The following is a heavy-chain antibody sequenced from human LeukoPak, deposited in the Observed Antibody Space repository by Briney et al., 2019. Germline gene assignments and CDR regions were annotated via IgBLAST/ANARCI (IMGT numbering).Heavy chain of an antibody. CDR3: ARGGDWAY. Sequence: GGSLRLSCAASGFTFTAYLVHWVRQAPGKGLEWVSSISSSSSYIYYADSVKGRFTISRDNAKNSLYLQMNSLRAEDTAVYYCARGGDWAYWGQGTLVTVSS. CDR2: ISSSSSYI. V-gene: IGHV3-21*01. CDR1: GFTFTAYL. J-gene: IGHJ4*02. D-gene: IGHD2-21*01.